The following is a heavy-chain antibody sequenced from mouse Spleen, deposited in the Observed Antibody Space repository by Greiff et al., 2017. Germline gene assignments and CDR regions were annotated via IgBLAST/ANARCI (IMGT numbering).Heavy chain of an antibody. J-gene: IGHJ1*01. CDR1: GFAFSSYD. D-gene: IGHD2-14*01. Sequence: EVQVVESGGGLVKPGGSLKLSCAASGFAFSSYDMSWVRQTPEKRLEWVAYISSGGGSTYYPDTVKGRFTISRDNAKNTLYLQMSSLKSEDTAMYYCARHDRGDWYFDVWGAGTTVTVSS. CDR2: ISSGGGST. CDR3: ARHDRGDWYFDV. V-gene: IGHV5-12-1*01.